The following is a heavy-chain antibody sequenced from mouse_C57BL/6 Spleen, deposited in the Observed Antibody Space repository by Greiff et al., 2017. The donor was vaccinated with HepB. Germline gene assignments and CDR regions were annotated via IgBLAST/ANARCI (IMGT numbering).Heavy chain of an antibody. V-gene: IGHV1-50*01. D-gene: IGHD2-4*01. CDR3: ASEGDYDYGFAY. CDR2: IDPSDSYT. J-gene: IGHJ3*01. CDR1: GYTFTSYW. Sequence: QVQLQQPGAELVKPGASVKLSCKASGYTFTSYWMQWVKQRPGQGLEWIGEIDPSDSYTNYNQKFKGKATLTVDTSSNTAYMQLSSLTSEDSAVYYGASEGDYDYGFAYWGQGTLVTVAA.